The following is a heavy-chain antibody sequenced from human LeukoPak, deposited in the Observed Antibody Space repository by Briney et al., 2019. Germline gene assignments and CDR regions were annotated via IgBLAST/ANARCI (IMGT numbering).Heavy chain of an antibody. D-gene: IGHD6-13*01. V-gene: IGHV4-34*01. CDR2: INHSGST. J-gene: IGHJ4*02. CDR3: ARGLHRGYSSSWPRVYFDY. Sequence: PSETLSLTCAVYGGSFSGHYWSWIRQPPGKGLEWIGEINHSGSTNYNPSLKSRVTISVDTSKNQFSLKLSSVTAADTAVYYCARGLHRGYSSSWPRVYFDYWGQGTLVTVSS. CDR1: GGSFSGHY.